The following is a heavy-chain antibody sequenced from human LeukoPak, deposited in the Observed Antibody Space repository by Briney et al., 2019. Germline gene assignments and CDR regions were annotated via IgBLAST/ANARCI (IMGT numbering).Heavy chain of an antibody. Sequence: GGSLRLSCAASGFTLDDNAMHWVRQAPGKGLEWVSGISWNSGSIGYADSVKGRFTISRDNAKNSLYLQMNSLRAEDTALYYCAKYDSSLYYFDYWGQGTLVTVSS. CDR1: GFTLDDNA. V-gene: IGHV3-9*01. CDR2: ISWNSGSI. J-gene: IGHJ4*02. CDR3: AKYDSSLYYFDY. D-gene: IGHD3-22*01.